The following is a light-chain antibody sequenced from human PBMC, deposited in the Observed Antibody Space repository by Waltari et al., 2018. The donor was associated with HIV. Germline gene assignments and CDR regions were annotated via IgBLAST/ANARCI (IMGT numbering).Light chain of an antibody. CDR3: QQYDNWPYT. J-gene: IGKJ2*01. CDR2: GAS. V-gene: IGKV3-15*01. Sequence: EVVMTQSPATLPVSPGERVTLSCRASQSVNSQLAWYQQKAGQAPRLLIHGASSRASGIPARFSGSGSGTDFSLTISSLKSEDFAIYYCQQYDNWPYTFGQGTKLDI. CDR1: QSVNSQ.